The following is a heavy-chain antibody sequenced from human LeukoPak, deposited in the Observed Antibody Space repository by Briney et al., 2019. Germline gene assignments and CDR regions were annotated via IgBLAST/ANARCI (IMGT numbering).Heavy chain of an antibody. CDR3: AREVGGSAFDI. Sequence: GGSLRLSCAASGFTVSSNYMSWVRQAPGKGLEWVSIINSGGSTYYADSVKGRFTISRHNSKNTLYLQMNSRRAADTAVYYCAREVGGSAFDIWGQGTMVTVSS. CDR2: INSGGST. CDR1: GFTVSSNY. D-gene: IGHD3-16*01. J-gene: IGHJ3*02. V-gene: IGHV3-53*04.